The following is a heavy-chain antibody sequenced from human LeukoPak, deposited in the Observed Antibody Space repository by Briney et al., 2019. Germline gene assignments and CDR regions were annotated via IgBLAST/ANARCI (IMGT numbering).Heavy chain of an antibody. D-gene: IGHD3-22*01. CDR2: INPSGGST. V-gene: IGHV1-46*01. CDR1: GYTFTSYY. CDR3: ARVAYYYDSSGYFNY. J-gene: IGHJ4*02. Sequence: ASVKVSCKASGYTFTSYYMQWVRQAPGQGLEWMGIINPSGGSTSYAQKFQGRVTMTRDTSTSTVYMELSSLRSEDTAVYYCARVAYYYDSSGYFNYWGQGTLVTVSS.